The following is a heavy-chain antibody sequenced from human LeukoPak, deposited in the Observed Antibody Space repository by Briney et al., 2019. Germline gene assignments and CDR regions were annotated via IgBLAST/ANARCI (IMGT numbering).Heavy chain of an antibody. CDR2: IILIFGTA. V-gene: IGHV1-69*01. CDR1: GGTFSSYA. D-gene: IGHD1-26*01. J-gene: IGHJ6*02. Sequence: SVKVSCKASGGTFSSYAISWVRQAPGQGLEWMGGIILIFGTANYAQKLQGRVTITADESTSTAYMELSSLRSEDTAVYYCARGIGYNYYYGMDVWGQGTTVTVSS. CDR3: ARGIGYNYYYGMDV.